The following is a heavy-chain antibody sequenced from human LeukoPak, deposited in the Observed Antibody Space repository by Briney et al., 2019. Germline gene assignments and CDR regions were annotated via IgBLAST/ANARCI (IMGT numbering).Heavy chain of an antibody. CDR1: GYTFTSYG. CDR2: ISAYNGNT. J-gene: IGHJ5*02. Sequence: GASVKVSCKASGYTFTSYGISWVRQAPGQGLEWMGWISAYNGNTNYAQKFQGRVTITADESTSTAYMELSSLRSEDTAVYYCARDPLGYQLLSGWFDPWGQGTLVTVSS. D-gene: IGHD2-2*01. V-gene: IGHV1-18*01. CDR3: ARDPLGYQLLSGWFDP.